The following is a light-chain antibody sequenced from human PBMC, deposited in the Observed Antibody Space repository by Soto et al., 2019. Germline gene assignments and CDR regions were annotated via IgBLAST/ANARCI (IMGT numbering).Light chain of an antibody. J-gene: IGKJ5*01. CDR1: QSVSSR. CDR3: QQYNNFIT. V-gene: IGKV3-15*01. Sequence: EIVMTQSPATLSVSPGERVTLSCRASQSVSSRLAWYHQKPGQAPRLLIYGASTRATGIPARFSGSGSGTEFTLTISSLQSEDFAVYYCQQYNNFITFGQGTRLEIK. CDR2: GAS.